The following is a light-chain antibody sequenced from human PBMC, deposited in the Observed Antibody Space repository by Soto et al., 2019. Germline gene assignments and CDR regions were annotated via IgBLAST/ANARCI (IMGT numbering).Light chain of an antibody. CDR2: DAS. CDR1: QSISDR. V-gene: IGKV1-5*01. Sequence: DIQMTQSPSTLSASVGDRVTITCRASQSISDRLAWYQQKPGKAPKLLIYDASTLEGGVPSRFSGSGSGTEFPLTISSLQPDDFATYYCQQYITYSTFGQGTKVEIK. CDR3: QQYITYST. J-gene: IGKJ1*01.